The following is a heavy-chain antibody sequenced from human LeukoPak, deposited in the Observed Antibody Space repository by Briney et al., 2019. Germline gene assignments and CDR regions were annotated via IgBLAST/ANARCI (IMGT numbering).Heavy chain of an antibody. V-gene: IGHV4-34*01. J-gene: IGHJ4*02. CDR1: GGSFSGYY. D-gene: IGHD6-13*01. CDR3: ARRRAAGMGFDY. CDR2: INHSGST. Sequence: SETLSLTCAVYGGSFSGYYWSWIRQPPGKGLEWIGEINHSGSTNYNPSLKSRVIISVDTSKNQFSLKLSSVTAADTAVYYCARRRAAGMGFDYWGQGTLVTVSS.